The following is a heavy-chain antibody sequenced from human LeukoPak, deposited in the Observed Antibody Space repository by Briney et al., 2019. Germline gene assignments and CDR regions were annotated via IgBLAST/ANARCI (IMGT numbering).Heavy chain of an antibody. CDR3: ARDLYRDSLPVSWFDP. D-gene: IGHD4-11*01. CDR2: INPSGGST. Sequence: ASVKVSCKASGYTFTSYYMHWVRQAPGQGLEWMGIINPSGGSTSYAQKFQGRVTMTADTSTSTAYVELRSLRSDDTAVYYCARDLYRDSLPVSWFDPWGQGTLVTVSS. J-gene: IGHJ5*02. CDR1: GYTFTSYY. V-gene: IGHV1-46*01.